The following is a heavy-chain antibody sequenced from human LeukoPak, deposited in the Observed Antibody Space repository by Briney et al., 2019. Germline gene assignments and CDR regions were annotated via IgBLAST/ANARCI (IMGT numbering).Heavy chain of an antibody. CDR2: INPNSGGT. CDR3: ATGYQLPSRGYYYYYMDV. CDR1: GYTFTGYY. V-gene: IGHV1-2*02. J-gene: IGHJ6*03. Sequence: ASVKVSCKASGYTFTGYYMHWVRQAPGQGLEWMGWINPNSGGTNCAQKFQGRVTMTRDTSISTAYMELSRLRSDDTAVYYCATGYQLPSRGYYYYYMDVWGKGTTVTVSS. D-gene: IGHD2-2*01.